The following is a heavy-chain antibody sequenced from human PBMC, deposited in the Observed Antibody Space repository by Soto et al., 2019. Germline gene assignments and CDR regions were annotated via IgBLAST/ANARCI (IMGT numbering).Heavy chain of an antibody. V-gene: IGHV5-51*03. J-gene: IGHJ3*02. CDR3: ARKPNGGYDSRDAFDI. CDR1: GYFFTSYW. CDR2: FYPDDFRA. D-gene: IGHD5-12*01. Sequence: EVLLVQSGAEVKKPGESLEISCKGSGYFFTSYWIGWVRQLPGQGLEWMAVFYPDDFRAEFSPSFQGQVTVSADKSISTAYLRWRSLQASDSAMYYCARKPNGGYDSRDAFDIWGQGTMVTVSS.